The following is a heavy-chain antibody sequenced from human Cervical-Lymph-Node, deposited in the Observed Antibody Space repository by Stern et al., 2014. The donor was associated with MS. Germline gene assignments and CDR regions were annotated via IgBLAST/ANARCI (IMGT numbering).Heavy chain of an antibody. CDR3: ARGVVSNRAAATLHNLFDP. Sequence: QVQLVQSGAEVKKPGSSVNVSCKASGGTFSSSYAITWMRQAPGQGLEWMGRLIPILGLPNYAQKFQGRVTITADTSTSTAYMELSSLRSEDTAVYYCARGVVSNRAAATLHNLFDPWGQGTLVTVYS. CDR1: GGTFSSSYA. D-gene: IGHD2-15*01. CDR2: LIPILGLP. V-gene: IGHV1-69*09. J-gene: IGHJ5*02.